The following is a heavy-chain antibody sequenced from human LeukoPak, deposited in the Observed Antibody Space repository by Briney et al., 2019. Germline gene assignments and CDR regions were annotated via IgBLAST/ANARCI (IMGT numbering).Heavy chain of an antibody. J-gene: IGHJ4*02. CDR1: GFTFSDYY. D-gene: IGHD6-19*01. CDR3: AGGSGWYKTPNYFDY. V-gene: IGHV3-11*01. Sequence: GGSLRLSCAASGFTFSDYYMSWIRQAPGKGLEWVSYISSSGSTIYYADSVKGRFTISRDNSKNTLYLQMNSLRAEDTAVYYCAGGSGWYKTPNYFDYWGQGTLVTVSS. CDR2: ISSSGSTI.